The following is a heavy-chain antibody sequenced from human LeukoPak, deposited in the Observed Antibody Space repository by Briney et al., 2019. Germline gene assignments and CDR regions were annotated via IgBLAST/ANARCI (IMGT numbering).Heavy chain of an antibody. Sequence: SSETLSLTCTVSGGSINSHYWSWIRQPPGKELEWIGFMHYTGRTRYNPSLQSRVTISVDTSKNHFSLKLSSLTAADTAVYFCARLLDYDSSGDPDTFDIWGQGTMVTVSS. D-gene: IGHD3-22*01. CDR2: MHYTGRT. CDR3: ARLLDYDSSGDPDTFDI. CDR1: GGSINSHY. J-gene: IGHJ3*02. V-gene: IGHV4-59*11.